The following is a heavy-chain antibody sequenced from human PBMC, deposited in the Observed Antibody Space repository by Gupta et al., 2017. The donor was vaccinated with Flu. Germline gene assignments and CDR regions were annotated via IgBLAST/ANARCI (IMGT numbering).Heavy chain of an antibody. D-gene: IGHD4-17*01. Sequence: QVQLQQWGAGLLKPSETLSLTCAVYSGSFSGYYCSWIRQPPGKGLEWIGEINHSGSTNYNPSLKSRVTISVDTSKNQFSLKLSSVTAADTAVYYCARGRPTTVTTSAWFDPWGQGTLVTVSS. CDR2: INHSGST. CDR1: SGSFSGYY. CDR3: ARGRPTTVTTSAWFDP. V-gene: IGHV4-34*01. J-gene: IGHJ5*02.